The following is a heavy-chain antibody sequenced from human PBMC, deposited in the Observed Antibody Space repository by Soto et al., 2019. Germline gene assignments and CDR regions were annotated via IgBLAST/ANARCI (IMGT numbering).Heavy chain of an antibody. D-gene: IGHD3-9*01. CDR2: INSDGSST. J-gene: IGHJ6*02. CDR1: GFTFSSYW. Sequence: GGSLRLSCAASGFTFSSYWMHWVRQAPGKGLVWVSRINSDGSSTSYADSVKGRFTISRDNAKNTLYLQMNSLRAEDTAVYYCASGAFSLVILTGYAPRMDVWGQGTTVTVSS. V-gene: IGHV3-74*01. CDR3: ASGAFSLVILTGYAPRMDV.